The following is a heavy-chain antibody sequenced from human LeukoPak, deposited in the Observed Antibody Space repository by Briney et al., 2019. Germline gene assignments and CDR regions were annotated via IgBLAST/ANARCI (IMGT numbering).Heavy chain of an antibody. Sequence: AGGSLRLSCAASGFTFSYAWMSWVRQAPGKGLEWVGRIKSKTDGGTTDYAAPVKGRFTISRGDSKNTLYPQMNSLKTEDTAVYYCTTVIRLLTRDYWGQGTLVTVSS. CDR2: IKSKTDGGTT. J-gene: IGHJ4*02. CDR1: GFTFSYAW. CDR3: TTVIRLLTRDY. D-gene: IGHD2-15*01. V-gene: IGHV3-15*01.